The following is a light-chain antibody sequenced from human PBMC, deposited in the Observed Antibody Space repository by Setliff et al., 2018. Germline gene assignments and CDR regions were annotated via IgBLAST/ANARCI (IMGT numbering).Light chain of an antibody. CDR2: EVT. CDR3: TSYAGSSNFV. J-gene: IGLJ1*01. CDR1: SSDVGFYNY. V-gene: IGLV2-8*01. Sequence: QSVLTQPPSASGSPEQSVTVSCTGTSSDVGFYNYVSWYQQHPGKAPKLMIYEVTKRPSGVPDRFSGSKSGNTASLTVSGLLAEDEADYYCTSYAGSSNFVFGRGTKVTVL.